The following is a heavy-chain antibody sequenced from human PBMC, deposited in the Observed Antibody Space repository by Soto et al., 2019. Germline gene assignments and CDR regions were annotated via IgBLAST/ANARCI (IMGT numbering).Heavy chain of an antibody. CDR3: AREHHTSSSWYSKHHYGMDV. J-gene: IGHJ6*02. D-gene: IGHD6-13*01. CDR1: GYTFTSYG. Sequence: ASVKVSCKASGYTFTSYGISWVRQAPGQGLEWMGWISAYNGNTNYAQKLQGRVTMTTDTSTSTAYMELRSLRSDDTAVYYCAREHHTSSSWYSKHHYGMDVWGQGTTVTVSS. CDR2: ISAYNGNT. V-gene: IGHV1-18*01.